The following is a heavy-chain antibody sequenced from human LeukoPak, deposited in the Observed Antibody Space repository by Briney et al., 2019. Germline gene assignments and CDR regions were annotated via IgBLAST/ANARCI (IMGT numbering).Heavy chain of an antibody. V-gene: IGHV3-21*01. CDR3: ARDHGVLLWFGESPPAMDV. CDR2: IISSSSYI. D-gene: IGHD3-10*01. Sequence: GGSLRLSCAASGFTFSSYSMYWVRQAPGKGLEWVSSIISSSSYIYYADSVKGRFTISRGNAKNSLYLQMNSLRAEDTAVYYCARDHGVLLWFGESPPAMDVWGKGTTVTISS. J-gene: IGHJ6*03. CDR1: GFTFSSYS.